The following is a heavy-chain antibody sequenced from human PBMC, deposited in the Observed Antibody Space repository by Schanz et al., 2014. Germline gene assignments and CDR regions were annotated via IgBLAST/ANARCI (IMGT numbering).Heavy chain of an antibody. V-gene: IGHV3-66*01. CDR2: IYIGGNT. CDR3: ERGGSEYYFED. Sequence: EVQLVESGGGWVKAEWSVRLSYAASWFSIGNKYMNWVRQAPGKGLEWVSFIYIGGNTYYADSVKGRFTISRDNSKNTVYIQMNSLRAENKSVYDCERGGSEYYFEDWGQGTLVTVSS. CDR1: WFSIGNKY. J-gene: IGHJ4*02.